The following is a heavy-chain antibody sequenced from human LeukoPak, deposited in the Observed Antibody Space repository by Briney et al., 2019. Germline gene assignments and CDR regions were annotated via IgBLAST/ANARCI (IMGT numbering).Heavy chain of an antibody. V-gene: IGHV3-53*01. CDR3: AREDYYGSGSYGMDV. D-gene: IGHD3-10*01. CDR2: IYSGGST. J-gene: IGHJ6*02. Sequence: GRSLRLSCAASGFTVSSNYMSWVRQAPGKGLEWVSVIYSGGSTYYSDSVKGRFTISRDNSKNTLYLQMNSLRAEDTAVYYCAREDYYGSGSYGMDVWGQGTTVTVSS. CDR1: GFTVSSNY.